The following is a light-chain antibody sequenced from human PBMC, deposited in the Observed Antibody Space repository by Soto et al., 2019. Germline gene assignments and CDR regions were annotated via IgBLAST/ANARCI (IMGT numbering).Light chain of an antibody. Sequence: QSALTQPPSASGSPGQSVAISCTGTSSDIGSYVYVSWYQQHPGKAPKLLIYGVTQRPSGVPGRFSGSKSGNTASLTVSGLQVEDEADYYCSIFAGGNSVIFGGGTKLTVL. J-gene: IGLJ2*01. CDR1: SSDIGSYVY. V-gene: IGLV2-8*01. CDR3: SIFAGGNSVI. CDR2: GVT.